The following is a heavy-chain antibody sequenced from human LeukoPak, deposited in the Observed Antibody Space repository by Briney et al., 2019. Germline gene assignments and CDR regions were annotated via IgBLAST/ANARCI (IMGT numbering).Heavy chain of an antibody. CDR1: GFTFSNDW. J-gene: IGHJ6*03. CDR3: TTARYFWSGYYGVYYYYYYMDV. Sequence: GGSLRLSCAASGFTFSNDWMSWVRQAPGKGLEWVGRIKSKTDGGTTDYAAPVKGRFTISREDSKNTLYLQMNSLKTEDTAVYYCTTARYFWSGYYGVYYYYYYMDVWGKGTTVTVSS. D-gene: IGHD3-3*01. V-gene: IGHV3-15*01. CDR2: IKSKTDGGTT.